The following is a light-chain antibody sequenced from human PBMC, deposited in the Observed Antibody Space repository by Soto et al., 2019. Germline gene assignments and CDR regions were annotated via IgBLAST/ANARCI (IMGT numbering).Light chain of an antibody. CDR2: CAS. CDR3: QQYGSSPKT. V-gene: IGKV3-20*01. CDR1: QSVSSSY. Sequence: EIVLTQSPGTLSLSPGERATLSCRASQSVSSSYLAWYQQKPGHAPRLLIYCASSRATGIPDRFSGSGSGTDFTLTISRLEPEDFAVYYCQQYGSSPKTFGQGTKLELK. J-gene: IGKJ2*01.